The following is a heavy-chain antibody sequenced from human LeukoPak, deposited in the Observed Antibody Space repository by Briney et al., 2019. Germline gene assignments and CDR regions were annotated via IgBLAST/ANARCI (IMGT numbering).Heavy chain of an antibody. J-gene: IGHJ4*02. Sequence: PSETLSLTCTVSGGSISSGDYYWSWIRQPPGKGLEWIGYIYYSGSTNYNPSPKSRVTISVDTSKNQFSLKLSSVTAADTAVYYCARGYGDYPFDYWGQGTLVTVSS. CDR1: GGSISSGDYY. V-gene: IGHV4-61*08. CDR3: ARGYGDYPFDY. D-gene: IGHD4-17*01. CDR2: IYYSGST.